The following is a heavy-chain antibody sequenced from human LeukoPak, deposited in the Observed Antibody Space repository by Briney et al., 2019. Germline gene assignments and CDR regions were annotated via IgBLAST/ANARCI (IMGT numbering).Heavy chain of an antibody. CDR1: GGSISGYY. Sequence: SETLSLTCTVSGGSISGYYWNWIRQSAGKGLEWIGRIYTSGSTQDNPSLKSRVTMSVDTSKNQVSLKVSSVTAADTAVYYCARQDSKVGAYTGPYHFDYWGQGTLVTVSS. CDR3: ARQDSKVGAYTGPYHFDY. V-gene: IGHV4-4*07. CDR2: IYTSGST. J-gene: IGHJ4*02. D-gene: IGHD1-26*01.